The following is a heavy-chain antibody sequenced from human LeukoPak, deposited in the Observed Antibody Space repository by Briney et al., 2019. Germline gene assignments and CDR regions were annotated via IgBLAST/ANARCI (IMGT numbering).Heavy chain of an antibody. Sequence: PGGSLRLSCAASGFTFSNHAMSWVRQAPGKGLEWVSVISGIDLSAYYADSVKGRFTISRDNSKNTLYLQMNSLRAEDTAVYYCAKDMKNYYGSGSYEYYFDYWGQGTLVTVSS. D-gene: IGHD3-10*01. CDR3: AKDMKNYYGSGSYEYYFDY. J-gene: IGHJ4*02. CDR1: GFTFSNHA. V-gene: IGHV3-23*01. CDR2: ISGIDLSA.